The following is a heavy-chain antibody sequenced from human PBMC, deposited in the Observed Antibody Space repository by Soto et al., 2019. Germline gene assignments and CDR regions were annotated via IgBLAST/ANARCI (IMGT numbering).Heavy chain of an antibody. CDR1: GYSLSLGTY. CDR3: ARIYDFWSGYYYYGMDV. Sequence: EKLRVTYAVSGYSLSLGTYWGWSRQPPGKGLEWIGSIYHSGNTYYNPSLKSRDSISLDTSKNHFSLDLTSVTAADTAVYYCARIYDFWSGYYYYGMDVWCQGSSVT. D-gene: IGHD3-3*01. CDR2: IYHSGNT. V-gene: IGHV4-38-2*01. J-gene: IGHJ6*02.